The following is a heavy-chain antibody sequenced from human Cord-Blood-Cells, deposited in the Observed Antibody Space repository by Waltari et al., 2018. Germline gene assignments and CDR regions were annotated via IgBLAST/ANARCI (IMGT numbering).Heavy chain of an antibody. CDR3: ARGRELYYLDC. CDR1: GYTFTGYY. V-gene: IGHV1-2*04. CDR2: SNPNSGGT. J-gene: IGHJ4*02. D-gene: IGHD1-26*01. Sequence: QVQLVQSGAEVKKPGASVKVSCKASGYTFTGYYMIWVRQATGQRLEWMGWSNPNSGGTNCAQKLQGWVTMTRDTSISTADMELGRLRSDDTAVYYCARGRELYYLDCWGQGTLVTVSS.